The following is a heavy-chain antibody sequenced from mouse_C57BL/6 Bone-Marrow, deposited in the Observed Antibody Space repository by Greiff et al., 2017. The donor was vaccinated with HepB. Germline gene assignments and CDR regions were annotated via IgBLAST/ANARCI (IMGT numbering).Heavy chain of an antibody. CDR3: ARRGLRQGD. CDR2: IDPSDSYT. Sequence: VQLQQPGAELVKPGASVKLSCKASGYTFTSYWMQWVKQRPGQGLEWIGEIDPSDSYTNYNQKFKGKATLTVDTSSSTAYMQLSSLTSEDSAVYYCARRGLRQGDWGQGTTLTVSS. V-gene: IGHV1-50*01. D-gene: IGHD2-4*01. CDR1: GYTFTSYW. J-gene: IGHJ2*01.